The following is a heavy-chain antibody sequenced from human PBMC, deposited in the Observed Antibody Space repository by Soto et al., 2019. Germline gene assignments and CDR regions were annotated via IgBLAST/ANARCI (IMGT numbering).Heavy chain of an antibody. J-gene: IGHJ3*02. D-gene: IGHD3-22*01. CDR1: GFTFSTYG. V-gene: IGHV3-30*18. Sequence: VGSLRLSCAASGFTFSTYGMHWVRQAPGKGLEWVAVISYDGSDKYYADSVKGRFTISRDSSKNMLYLQMNSLRAEDTAIYYCAKESYYDSSDYNAFDIWGQGTMVTVSS. CDR3: AKESYYDSSDYNAFDI. CDR2: ISYDGSDK.